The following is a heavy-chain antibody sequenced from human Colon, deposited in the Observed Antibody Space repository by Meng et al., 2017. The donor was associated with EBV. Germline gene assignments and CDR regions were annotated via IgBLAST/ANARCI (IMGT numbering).Heavy chain of an antibody. J-gene: IGHJ4*02. D-gene: IGHD5-18*01. Sequence: QRQGSGPGLVKASETLSVTCPVSGGSISRVYWWTWVRQSPGKGLEWIGEIYHCGSTNYNPSLKTRVTKSVDKSKNQFSLKLTSVTAADTAVYYCARGGYYSFDYWGQRTLVTVSS. CDR2: IYHCGST. CDR3: ARGGYYSFDY. CDR1: GGSISRVYW. V-gene: IGHV4-4*02.